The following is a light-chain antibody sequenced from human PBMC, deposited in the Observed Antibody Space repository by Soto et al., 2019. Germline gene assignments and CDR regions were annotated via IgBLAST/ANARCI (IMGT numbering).Light chain of an antibody. J-gene: IGLJ1*01. V-gene: IGLV2-23*01. Sequence: QSALTQPASVSGSPGQAITISCTGTSSAVGIYNLVSWYQQHPGKAPKLMIYEGSKRPSGVSNRFSGSKSGNTASLTISGLQAEDEADYYCCSYAGSSTLRVFGTGTKVTVL. CDR1: SSAVGIYNL. CDR3: CSYAGSSTLRV. CDR2: EGS.